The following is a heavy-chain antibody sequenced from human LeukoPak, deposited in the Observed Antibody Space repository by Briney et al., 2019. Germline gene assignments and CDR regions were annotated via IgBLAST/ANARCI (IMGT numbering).Heavy chain of an antibody. Sequence: SETLSLTCTVSGGSISSSNYYWGWIRQPPGKGLEWIGSIYYSGGTYYNPSLKSRVTISVDTSKNQFSLKLSSVTAADTAVYYCARQHYNWNYGYWGQGALVTVSS. V-gene: IGHV4-39*01. D-gene: IGHD1-7*01. J-gene: IGHJ4*02. CDR2: IYYSGGT. CDR3: ARQHYNWNYGY. CDR1: GGSISSSNYY.